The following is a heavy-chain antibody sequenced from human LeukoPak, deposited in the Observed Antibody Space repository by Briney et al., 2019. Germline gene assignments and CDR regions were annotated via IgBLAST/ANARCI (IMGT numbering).Heavy chain of an antibody. V-gene: IGHV4-4*07. Sequence: SETLSLTCIVSGGSITNYDWIWIRQPAGKGLEWVGRISTSGSTTYNPSLKSRVTMSVDTSKKWVPLRLSSVTAADTAVYYCARAPSSGTYYYFAYWGQGTLVTVSS. D-gene: IGHD3-22*01. CDR2: ISTSGST. CDR1: GGSITNYD. J-gene: IGHJ4*02. CDR3: ARAPSSGTYYYFAY.